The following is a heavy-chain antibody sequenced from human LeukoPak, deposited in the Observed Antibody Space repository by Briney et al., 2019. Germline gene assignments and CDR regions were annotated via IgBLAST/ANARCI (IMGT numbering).Heavy chain of an antibody. Sequence: PSETLSLTCAVYGGSFSGYYWSWIRQPPGKGLEWIGEINHSGSTNYNTSLKSRVTISVDTSKNQFSLKLSSVTAADTAVYYCARRPGYYYGSGSYCDYWGQGTLVTVSS. D-gene: IGHD3-10*01. CDR3: ARRPGYYYGSGSYCDY. CDR1: GGSFSGYY. J-gene: IGHJ4*02. V-gene: IGHV4-34*01. CDR2: INHSGST.